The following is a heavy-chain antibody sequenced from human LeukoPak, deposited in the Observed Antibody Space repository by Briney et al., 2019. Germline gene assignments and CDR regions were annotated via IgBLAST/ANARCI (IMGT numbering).Heavy chain of an antibody. D-gene: IGHD4-11*01. CDR2: IYYSGST. CDR1: GGSISSGGYY. Sequence: SQTLSLTCTVSGGSISSGGYYWSWIRQHPRKGLEWIGYIYYSGSTYYNPSLKSRVTISVDTSKNQFSLKLSSVTAADTAVYYCASSTTATRWFDPWGQGTLVTVSS. V-gene: IGHV4-31*03. J-gene: IGHJ5*02. CDR3: ASSTTATRWFDP.